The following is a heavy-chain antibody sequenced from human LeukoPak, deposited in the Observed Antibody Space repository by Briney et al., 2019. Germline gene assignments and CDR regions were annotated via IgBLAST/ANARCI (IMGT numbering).Heavy chain of an antibody. J-gene: IGHJ3*02. V-gene: IGHV3-49*04. CDR3: TRDRAYYDFWSGHKDGFDI. CDR2: IKSKAYGGTT. Sequence: HTGGSLRLSCAASGFTFSIYAMDWVRQAPGKGLEWVGFIKSKAYGGTTEYAASVKGRFTISRDDSKNIAYLQMNSLKTEDTAVYYCTRDRAYYDFWSGHKDGFDIWGQGTMVTVSS. CDR1: GFTFSIYA. D-gene: IGHD3-3*01.